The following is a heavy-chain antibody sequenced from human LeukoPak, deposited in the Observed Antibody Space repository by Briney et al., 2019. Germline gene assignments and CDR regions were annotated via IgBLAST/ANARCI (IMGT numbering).Heavy chain of an antibody. Sequence: PGGSLRLSCAASGFTFSSYSMNWVRQAPGKGLEWVSYISSSSSTIYYADSVKGRFTISRDNAKNSLYLQMNSLRAEDTAVYYCARLIGLYYYYYMDVWGKGTTVTVSS. CDR1: GFTFSSYS. CDR3: ARLIGLYYYYYMDV. D-gene: IGHD3/OR15-3a*01. V-gene: IGHV3-48*04. J-gene: IGHJ6*03. CDR2: ISSSSSTI.